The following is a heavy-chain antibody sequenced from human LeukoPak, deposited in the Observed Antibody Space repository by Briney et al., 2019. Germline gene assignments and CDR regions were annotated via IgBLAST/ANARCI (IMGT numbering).Heavy chain of an antibody. J-gene: IGHJ3*02. CDR1: GGSISSYY. D-gene: IGHD3-10*01. CDR2: IYYSGST. Sequence: SETLSLTCTVSGGSISSYYWSWIRQPPGKGLEWIGYIYYSGSTNYNPSLKSRVTISVDTSKNQLSLKLSSVTAADTAVYYCARALPMVRGGGAFDIWGQGTMVTVSS. CDR3: ARALPMVRGGGAFDI. V-gene: IGHV4-59*08.